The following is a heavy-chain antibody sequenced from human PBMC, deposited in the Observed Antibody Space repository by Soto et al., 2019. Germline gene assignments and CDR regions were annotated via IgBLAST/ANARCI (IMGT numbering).Heavy chain of an antibody. CDR2: IYYSGST. CDR1: GGSISSGGYY. V-gene: IGHV4-31*03. CDR3: ARGGRRSPGMDV. J-gene: IGHJ6*02. Sequence: QVQLQESGPGLVKPSQTLSLTCTVSGGSISSGGYYWSWIRQHPGKGLEWIGYIYYSGSTYYNPSLXSRXTISADTSKNQFSLKLSSVTAADTAVYYCARGGRRSPGMDVWGQGTTVTVSS.